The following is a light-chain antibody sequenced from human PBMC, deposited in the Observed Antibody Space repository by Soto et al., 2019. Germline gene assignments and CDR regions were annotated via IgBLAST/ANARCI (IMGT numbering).Light chain of an antibody. CDR1: SSNIGTNT. J-gene: IGLJ1*01. Sequence: QSVLTQPPSASGTPGQRVSISCSGGSSNIGTNTVNWYQHLPGTAPKLLIFSNDERPSGVPDRFSGSKSGTSASLAISGLQSDDEADYYCSSYAGNSRYVFGTGTKVTVL. CDR2: SND. CDR3: SSYAGNSRYV. V-gene: IGLV1-44*01.